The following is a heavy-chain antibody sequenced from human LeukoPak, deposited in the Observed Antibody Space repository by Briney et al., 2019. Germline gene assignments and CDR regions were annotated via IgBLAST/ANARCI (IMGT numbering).Heavy chain of an antibody. Sequence: GGSLRLSCAASGFTFSSYAMHWVRQAPGKGLEWVAVISYDGSNKYYADSVKGRFTISRDNSKNTLYLQMNSLRAEDTAVYYCARGILAVGFDYWGQGTLVTVSS. J-gene: IGHJ4*02. D-gene: IGHD6-19*01. CDR2: ISYDGSNK. V-gene: IGHV3-30*04. CDR1: GFTFSSYA. CDR3: ARGILAVGFDY.